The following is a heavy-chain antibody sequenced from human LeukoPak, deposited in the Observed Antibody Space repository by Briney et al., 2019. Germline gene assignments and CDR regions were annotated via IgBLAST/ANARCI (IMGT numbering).Heavy chain of an antibody. Sequence: GGSLRLSCAASGFTFSSYSMNWVRQAPGKGLEWVSSISSSSSYIYYADSVKGRFTISRDNAKNTLYLQMNSLRAEDTAVYYCARDNVQAVTPTPPDYWGQGTLVTVSS. J-gene: IGHJ4*02. V-gene: IGHV3-21*01. CDR3: ARDNVQAVTPTPPDY. CDR2: ISSSSSYI. CDR1: GFTFSSYS. D-gene: IGHD4-23*01.